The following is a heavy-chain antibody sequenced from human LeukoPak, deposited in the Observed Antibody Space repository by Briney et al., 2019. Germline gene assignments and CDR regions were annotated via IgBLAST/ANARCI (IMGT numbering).Heavy chain of an antibody. Sequence: SETLSLTCTVSGGSISSSSYYWGWIRQPPGKGLEWIGSIYYSGSTYYNPSLKSRVTISVDTSKNRFSLKLSSVTAADTAVYYCARQKVRGRFDPWGQGTLVTVSS. CDR1: GGSISSSSYY. CDR3: ARQKVRGRFDP. V-gene: IGHV4-39*01. CDR2: IYYSGST. J-gene: IGHJ5*02. D-gene: IGHD3-10*01.